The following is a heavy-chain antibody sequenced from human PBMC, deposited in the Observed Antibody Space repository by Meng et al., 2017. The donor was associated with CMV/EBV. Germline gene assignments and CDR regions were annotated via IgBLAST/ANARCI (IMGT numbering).Heavy chain of an antibody. Sequence: GSLRLSCAASGFTFSSYSMNWVRQAPGKGLEWVSYISSSSSTIYYADSVKGRFTISRDNAKNSLYLQMNSLRAEDTAVYYCARAVAGTAGDSDYWGQGTLVTVSS. V-gene: IGHV3-48*04. CDR3: ARAVAGTAGDSDY. J-gene: IGHJ4*02. CDR1: GFTFSSYS. D-gene: IGHD6-19*01. CDR2: ISSSSSTI.